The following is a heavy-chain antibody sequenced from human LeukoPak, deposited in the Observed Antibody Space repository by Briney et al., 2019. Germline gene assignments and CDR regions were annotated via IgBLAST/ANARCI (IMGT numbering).Heavy chain of an antibody. V-gene: IGHV3-53*01. CDR2: IYSGGST. Sequence: GGSLRLSCAASGFTVSSNYMSWARQAPGKGLEWVSVIYSGGSTYYADSVKGRFTISRDNSKNTLYLQMNSLRAEDTAVYYCARVVWSGYFNWFDPWGQGTLVTVSS. J-gene: IGHJ5*02. D-gene: IGHD3-3*01. CDR1: GFTVSSNY. CDR3: ARVVWSGYFNWFDP.